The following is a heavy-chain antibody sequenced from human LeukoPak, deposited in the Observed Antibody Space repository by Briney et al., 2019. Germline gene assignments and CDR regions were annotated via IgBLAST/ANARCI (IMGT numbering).Heavy chain of an antibody. V-gene: IGHV4-59*08. J-gene: IGHJ4*02. Sequence: SETLSLTCTVSGGSISSYYWSWIRQPPGKGLEWIGYIYYSGSTNYNPSLKSRVTISVDTSKHQFSLKLGSGAAADTAVYYCARQLSIVGAPIYWGQGTLVTVSS. CDR2: IYYSGST. CDR3: ARQLSIVGAPIY. D-gene: IGHD1-26*01. CDR1: GGSISSYY.